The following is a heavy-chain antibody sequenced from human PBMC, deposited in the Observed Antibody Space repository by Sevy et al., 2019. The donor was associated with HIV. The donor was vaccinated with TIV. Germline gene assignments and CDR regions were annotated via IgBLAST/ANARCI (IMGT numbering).Heavy chain of an antibody. CDR1: GFTFSSYS. V-gene: IGHV3-21*01. CDR2: ISSSSSYI. Sequence: GGSLRLSCAASGFTFSSYSMNWVRQAPGKGLEWVSSISSSSSYIYYADSVKGRFTISRDNAKNSLYLQMNSLRAEDTAVYYCARDASAYDSSGYYGYWGPGTLVTVSS. J-gene: IGHJ4*02. CDR3: ARDASAYDSSGYYGY. D-gene: IGHD3-22*01.